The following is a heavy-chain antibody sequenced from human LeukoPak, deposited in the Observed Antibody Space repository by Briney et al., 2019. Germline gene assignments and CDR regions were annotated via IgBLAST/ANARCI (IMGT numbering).Heavy chain of an antibody. Sequence: GGSLRLSCAASGFTFSSYSMNWARQAPGKGLEWVSSISSSSSYIYYADSVKGRFTISRDNAKNSLYLQMNSLRAEDTAVYHCAIVGATSYWGQGTLVTVSS. J-gene: IGHJ4*02. CDR3: AIVGATSY. V-gene: IGHV3-21*01. D-gene: IGHD1-26*01. CDR1: GFTFSSYS. CDR2: ISSSSSYI.